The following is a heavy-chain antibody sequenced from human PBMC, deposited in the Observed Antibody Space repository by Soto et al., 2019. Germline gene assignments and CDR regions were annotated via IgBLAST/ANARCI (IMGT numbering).Heavy chain of an antibody. Sequence: WGSLRLSCAAPGFSFSSYSLSWVRQAPGKGLEWVSAISGSGGSTYYADSVKGRFTISRDNSKNTLYLQMNSLRAEDTAVYYCAGTSWIQLWSPFDYWGQGTLVTVSS. CDR1: GFSFSSYS. CDR2: ISGSGGST. D-gene: IGHD5-18*01. CDR3: AGTSWIQLWSPFDY. J-gene: IGHJ4*02. V-gene: IGHV3-23*01.